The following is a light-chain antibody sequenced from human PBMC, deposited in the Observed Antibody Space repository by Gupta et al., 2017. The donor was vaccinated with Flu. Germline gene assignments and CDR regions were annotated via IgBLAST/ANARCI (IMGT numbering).Light chain of an antibody. Sequence: IALSQPPDSLAVSLGGIATSNSKSSQSVLYSSYNKNYLAWFQQKPGQPPKLLIYWASTRESGVPDRFSASGSGTDFTLTISSLQAEDVAVYYCHQYYSTPLTFGQGTKVEIK. J-gene: IGKJ1*01. V-gene: IGKV4-1*01. CDR1: QSVLYSSYNKNY. CDR3: HQYYSTPLT. CDR2: WAS.